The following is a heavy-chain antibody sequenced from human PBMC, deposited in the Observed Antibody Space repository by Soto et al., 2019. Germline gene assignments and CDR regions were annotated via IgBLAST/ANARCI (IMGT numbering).Heavy chain of an antibody. CDR3: ARGFRGVYFDF. CDR2: IYYSATT. CDR1: GGSFSGYY. Sequence: SETLSLTCAVYGGSFSGYYWSWIRQPPGKGLEWIGYIYYSATTYYNPSLKSRLTISIDTSKNQFSLKLSSVTAADTAMYFCARGFRGVYFDFWGQGTLVTVSS. V-gene: IGHV4-34*01. D-gene: IGHD3-10*01. J-gene: IGHJ4*02.